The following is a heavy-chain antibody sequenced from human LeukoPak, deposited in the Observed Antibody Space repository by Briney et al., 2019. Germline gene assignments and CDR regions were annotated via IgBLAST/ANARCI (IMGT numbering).Heavy chain of an antibody. CDR1: GYTFTGYY. CDR2: IIPILGIA. CDR3: ASRLTGTTYSYYFDY. D-gene: IGHD1-7*01. Sequence: ASVKVSCKASGYTFTGYYMHWVRQAPGQGLEWMGRIIPILGIANYAQKFQGRVTITADKSTSTAYTELSSLRSEDTAVYYCASRLTGTTYSYYFDYWGQGTLVTVSS. J-gene: IGHJ4*02. V-gene: IGHV1-69*02.